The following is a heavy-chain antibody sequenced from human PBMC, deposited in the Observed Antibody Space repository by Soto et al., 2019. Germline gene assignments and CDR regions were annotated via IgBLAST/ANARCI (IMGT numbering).Heavy chain of an antibody. J-gene: IGHJ6*02. D-gene: IGHD3-10*01. CDR2: IRSKGDGGTT. V-gene: IGHV3-15*01. CDR3: ATYHSGGYLSPNGMVF. CDR1: GFTFSHAW. Sequence: GGTLRLSCVASGFTFSHAWMSWVRQAPGKGLEWVGRIRSKGDGGTTDYAAPVKGRFTISGDDSKNTLFLQMNSLKAEDTAVYYCATYHSGGYLSPNGMVFSCPGT.